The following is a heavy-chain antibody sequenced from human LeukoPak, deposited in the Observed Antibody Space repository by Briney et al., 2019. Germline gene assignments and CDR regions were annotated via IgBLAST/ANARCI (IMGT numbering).Heavy chain of an antibody. CDR3: ARGLSGDFWSGYYNLDAFDI. D-gene: IGHD3-3*01. CDR1: GGSISRDH. J-gene: IGHJ3*02. V-gene: IGHV4-59*01. CDR2: IYYSGST. Sequence: SETLSLTCTVSGGSISRDHWSWIRQPPGKGLEWIGYIYYSGSTSYNPSLKSRVTISLDRSKTQFSLKLSSVTAADTAVYYCARGLSGDFWSGYYNLDAFDIWGQGTMVTVSS.